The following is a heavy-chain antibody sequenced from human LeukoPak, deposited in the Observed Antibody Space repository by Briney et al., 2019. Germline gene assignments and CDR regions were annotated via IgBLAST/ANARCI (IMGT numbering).Heavy chain of an antibody. CDR1: GYSFTSYW. Sequence: GESLKISCEGSGYSFTSYWIGWVRQMPGKGLEWMGIIYPGDSDTRYSPSFQGQVTISADKSISTAYLQWSSLKASDTATYYCARIDSMAAGTEYYFDYWGQGTLVTVSS. J-gene: IGHJ4*02. CDR3: ARIDSMAAGTEYYFDY. CDR2: IYPGDSDT. V-gene: IGHV5-51*01. D-gene: IGHD6-13*01.